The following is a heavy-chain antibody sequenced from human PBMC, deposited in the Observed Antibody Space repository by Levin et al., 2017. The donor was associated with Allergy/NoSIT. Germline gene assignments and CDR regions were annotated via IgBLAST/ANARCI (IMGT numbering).Heavy chain of an antibody. J-gene: IGHJ4*02. Sequence: ASVKVSCKASGYAFHNYEINWVRQATGQGPEWLGWMHPKSGKTAYAQKFRGRVTMTRDTSTNTAYMELSSLASEDTAVYYCARPMFFCSGGTCYFDSWGQGTLVTVSS. V-gene: IGHV1-8*01. CDR2: MHPKSGKT. CDR1: GYAFHNYE. CDR3: ARPMFFCSGGTCYFDS. D-gene: IGHD2-15*01.